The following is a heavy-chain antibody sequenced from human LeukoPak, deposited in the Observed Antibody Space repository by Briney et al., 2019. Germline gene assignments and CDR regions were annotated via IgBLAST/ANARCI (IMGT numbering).Heavy chain of an antibody. J-gene: IGHJ4*02. Sequence: GGSLRLSCAASGFTFSSYGMHWVRQAPGKGLEWVAFIRYDGSNKNYADSVRGRFTISRDNSKNTLYVQMNSLRDEDTAVYYCAKPLGLAAPFHYWGQGTPVTVSS. CDR2: IRYDGSNK. CDR1: GFTFSSYG. CDR3: AKPLGLAAPFHY. V-gene: IGHV3-30*02. D-gene: IGHD6-13*01.